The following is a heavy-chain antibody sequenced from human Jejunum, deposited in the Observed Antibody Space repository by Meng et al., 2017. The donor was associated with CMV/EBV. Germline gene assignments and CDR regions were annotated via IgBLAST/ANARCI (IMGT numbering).Heavy chain of an antibody. V-gene: IGHV1-69*04. J-gene: IGHJ4*02. CDR3: AREANYSFDL. CDR2: IIPFLDVS. Sequence: VSSEASGDTFRNYTISWVRQAPGQGLEWMGSIIPFLDVSKYAQNFQGRVTFTADKSTNTIYMELSSLRSEDTAVYYCAREANYSFDLWGQGTLVTVSS. CDR1: GDTFRNYT.